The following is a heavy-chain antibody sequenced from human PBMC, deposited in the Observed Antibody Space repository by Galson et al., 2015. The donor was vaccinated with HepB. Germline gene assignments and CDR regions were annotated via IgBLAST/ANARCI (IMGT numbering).Heavy chain of an antibody. CDR3: ARERFLEWLSPMDV. J-gene: IGHJ6*03. D-gene: IGHD3-3*01. Sequence: SLRLSCAASGFTFSDYYMSWIRQAPGKGLEWVSYISSSGSTVYYADSVKGRFTISRDNAKNSLYLQMNSLRAEDTAVYYCARERFLEWLSPMDVWGKGTTVTVSS. CDR2: ISSSGSTV. V-gene: IGHV3-11*01. CDR1: GFTFSDYY.